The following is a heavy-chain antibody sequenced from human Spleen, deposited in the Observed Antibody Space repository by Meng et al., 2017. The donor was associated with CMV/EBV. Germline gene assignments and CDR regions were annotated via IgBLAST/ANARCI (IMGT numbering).Heavy chain of an antibody. CDR1: GYTFTSYK. CDR2: MNPHSGNT. J-gene: IGHJ4*02. V-gene: IGHV1-8*01. D-gene: IGHD2-2*01. Sequence: KAYGYTFTSYKINWVRQATGKGLEWMGRMNPHSGNTGYAQRFQGRVTITKNPSISTAYMELNSLRAEDTAVYYCAKIRSISCCFINYWGQGTLVTVSS. CDR3: AKIRSISCCFINY.